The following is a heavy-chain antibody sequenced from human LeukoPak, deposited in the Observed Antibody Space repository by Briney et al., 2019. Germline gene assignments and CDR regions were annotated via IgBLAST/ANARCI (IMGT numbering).Heavy chain of an antibody. V-gene: IGHV4-59*01. J-gene: IGHJ4*02. CDR3: ASASAGENWNHWGFDY. CDR2: IYYSGST. CDR1: GGSLSSYY. D-gene: IGHD1-14*01. Sequence: SETLSLTCAVSGGSLSSYYRSWIRQPPGKGLEWIGYIYYSGSTKYNPSLTSGVSISLDTPQNPFSLTLSSVTAADTAVKYCASASAGENWNHWGFDYWGQGTLVTVSS.